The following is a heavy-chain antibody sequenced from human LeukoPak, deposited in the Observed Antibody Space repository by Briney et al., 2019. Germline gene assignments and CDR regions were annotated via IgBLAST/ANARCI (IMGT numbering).Heavy chain of an antibody. CDR3: AKERSVGVAIYYFYGRDV. J-gene: IGHJ6*02. V-gene: IGHV3-23*01. D-gene: IGHD3-3*01. Sequence: GASVRLSCAASGFTFRSYAMSWVSQAPGKGREGVSTISGKCGSKYYADSVKGGFTISRDNSKNTLYLQMNSLRVEDTAVYYFAKERSVGVAIYYFYGRDVWGQGNTVTVSS. CDR1: GFTFRSYA. CDR2: ISGKCGSK.